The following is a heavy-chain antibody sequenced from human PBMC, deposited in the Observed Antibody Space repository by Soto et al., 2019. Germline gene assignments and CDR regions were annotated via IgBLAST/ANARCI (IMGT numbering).Heavy chain of an antibody. CDR3: ARDQSYCSSTSCSDWFDP. CDR2: IYYSGST. Sequence: SETLSLTCTVSGGSISSGGYYWSWIRQHPGKGLEWIGYIYYSGSTYYNPSLKSRVTISVDTSKNQFSLKLSSVTAADTAVYYCARDQSYCSSTSCSDWFDPWGQGTLVTVSS. J-gene: IGHJ5*02. D-gene: IGHD2-2*01. CDR1: GGSISSGGYY. V-gene: IGHV4-31*03.